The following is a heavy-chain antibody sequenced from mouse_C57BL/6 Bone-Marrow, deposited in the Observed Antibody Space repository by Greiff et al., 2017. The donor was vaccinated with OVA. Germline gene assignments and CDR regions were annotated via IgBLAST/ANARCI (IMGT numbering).Heavy chain of an antibody. CDR1: GYTFTSYG. J-gene: IGHJ3*01. Sequence: VQVVESGAELARPGASVKLSCKASGYTFTSYGISWVKQRTGQGLEWIGEIYPRSGNTYYNEKFKGKATLTADKSSSTAYMELRSLTSEDSAVYFCARWEVCDWDGGFAYWGQGTLVTVSA. CDR3: ARWEVCDWDGGFAY. V-gene: IGHV1-81*01. D-gene: IGHD4-1*01. CDR2: IYPRSGNT.